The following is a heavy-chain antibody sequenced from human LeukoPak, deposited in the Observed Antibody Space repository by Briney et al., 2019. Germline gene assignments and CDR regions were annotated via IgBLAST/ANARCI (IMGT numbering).Heavy chain of an antibody. CDR1: GFTVSSNY. D-gene: IGHD2-15*01. CDR3: TSPMTPPC. V-gene: IGHV3-53*01. CDR2: IYSGGST. Sequence: GGSLRLSCAASGFTVSSNYMSWVRQAPGKGLDWVSVIYSGGSTYYADSVKGRFTISRDNSKNTLYLQMNSLKTEDTAVYYCTSPMTPPCWGQGTPVTVSS. J-gene: IGHJ4*02.